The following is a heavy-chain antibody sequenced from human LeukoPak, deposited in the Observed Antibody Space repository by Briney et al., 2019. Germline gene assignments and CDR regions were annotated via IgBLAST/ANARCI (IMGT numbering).Heavy chain of an antibody. D-gene: IGHD6-13*01. CDR3: ARDLGVLTSSWYYLSYY. J-gene: IGHJ4*02. V-gene: IGHV1-18*04. Sequence: GASVKVSCQASGYPFTGYGISWVRQAPGQGLDWMGRIHAYDGNTNHAQKLQGRVTMTTDTSTSTAYMELRSLRSDDTAVYYCARDLGVLTSSWYYLSYYWGQGTLVTVSS. CDR2: IHAYDGNT. CDR1: GYPFTGYG.